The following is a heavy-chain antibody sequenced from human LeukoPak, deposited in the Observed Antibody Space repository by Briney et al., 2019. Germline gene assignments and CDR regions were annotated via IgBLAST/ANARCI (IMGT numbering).Heavy chain of an antibody. J-gene: IGHJ4*02. CDR3: AREWQGGIAAAGTRIEGDY. D-gene: IGHD6-13*01. CDR2: IKQDGSEK. Sequence: GGSLRLSCAVSGFSVSGYWMTWVRQAPGKGLEWVANIKQDGSEKNYVDSVKGRFTISRDSAENSLFLQMNSLRVEDTAVYYCAREWQGGIAAAGTRIEGDYWGQGTLVAVSS. CDR1: GFSVSGYW. V-gene: IGHV3-7*01.